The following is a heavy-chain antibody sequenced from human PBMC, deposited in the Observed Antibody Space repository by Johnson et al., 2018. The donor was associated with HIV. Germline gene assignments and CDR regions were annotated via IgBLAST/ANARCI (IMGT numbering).Heavy chain of an antibody. D-gene: IGHD1-26*01. CDR1: GFTFSSYG. CDR3: AKDMYSGSYRGDAFDI. V-gene: IGHV3-30*18. Sequence: VQLVESGGGVVQPGRSLRLSCAASGFTFSSYGIHWVRQAPGKGLEWVAVISYDGSNKYYADSVKGRFTISRDNSKNTLYLQMNSLRAEDTAVYYCAKDMYSGSYRGDAFDIWGQGTMVTVSS. J-gene: IGHJ3*02. CDR2: ISYDGSNK.